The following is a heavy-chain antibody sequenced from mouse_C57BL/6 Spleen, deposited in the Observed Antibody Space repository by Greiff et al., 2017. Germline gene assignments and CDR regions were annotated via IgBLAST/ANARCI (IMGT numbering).Heavy chain of an antibody. J-gene: IGHJ3*01. Sequence: VQLQQSGAELVKPGASVKLSCTASGFTFTSYCMHWVKQRPGQGLEWIGMIDPDDGDTNYNPKFQGKATMTVDTSSSTAYLQLSSLTSEDTAVYYCTDGNWAYWGQGTLVTVSA. CDR1: GFTFTSYC. CDR3: TDGNWAY. V-gene: IGHV14-1*01. CDR2: IDPDDGDT. D-gene: IGHD2-1*01.